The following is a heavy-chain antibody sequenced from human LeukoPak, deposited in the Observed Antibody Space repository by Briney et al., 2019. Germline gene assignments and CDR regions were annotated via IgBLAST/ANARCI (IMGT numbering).Heavy chain of an antibody. CDR2: LTGYGGA. J-gene: IGHJ5*02. Sequence: SGGSLRLSCEASGLSFTNYAMMSVRQAPGKGLQWISTLTGYGGAYYADSGEGRFIISRDISKNTMFLQMYSLRAEDTAVYYCAKGAAAGKVDWFDPWGQGTLVTVSS. D-gene: IGHD6-13*01. CDR3: AKGAAAGKVDWFDP. V-gene: IGHV3-23*01. CDR1: GLSFTNYA.